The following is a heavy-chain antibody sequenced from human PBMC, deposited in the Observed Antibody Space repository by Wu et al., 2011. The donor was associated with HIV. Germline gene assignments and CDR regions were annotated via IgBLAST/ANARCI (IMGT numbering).Heavy chain of an antibody. CDR2: INPNSGDT. J-gene: IGHJ3*01. CDR1: GYPFTGYY. CDR3: ATVAGSAAGEAFDV. Sequence: QVQLVQSGAEVKKPGASVKVSCKASGYPFTGYYMHWVRLAPGQGLEWMGWINPNSGDTHYAQNFQGRVTVTRDTSISTVYMEMDSLTSDDTAIYYCATVAGSAAGEAFDVWGQGTVVTVSS. V-gene: IGHV1-2*02. D-gene: IGHD2-15*01.